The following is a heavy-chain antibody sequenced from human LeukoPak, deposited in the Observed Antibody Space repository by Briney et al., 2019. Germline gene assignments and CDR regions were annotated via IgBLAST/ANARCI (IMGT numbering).Heavy chain of an antibody. Sequence: GGSLRLSCAASGFTFSSYSMNWVRQAPGKGLEWVSYITYSSSTIYYADSVKGRFTISRDNAKNSLYLQMNSLRDEDTAVYYCARVQRPLDGADYWGQGTLVTVSS. CDR3: ARVQRPLDGADY. CDR1: GFTFSSYS. J-gene: IGHJ4*02. V-gene: IGHV3-48*02. CDR2: ITYSSSTI. D-gene: IGHD1-1*01.